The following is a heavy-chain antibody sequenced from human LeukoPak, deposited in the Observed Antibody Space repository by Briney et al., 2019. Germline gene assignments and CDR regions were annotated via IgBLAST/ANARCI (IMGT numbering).Heavy chain of an antibody. J-gene: IGHJ4*02. CDR2: ISGSGSST. D-gene: IGHD3-22*01. Sequence: GGSLRLSCAASGFTFNTYAMSWVRQAPGKGLEWVSAISGSGSSTDYADSVKGRFTISRDNSKNILFLQMSSLRADDTAIYYCARQVGFCSDSTCYFDYWGQGALVTVSS. V-gene: IGHV3-23*01. CDR3: ARQVGFCSDSTCYFDY. CDR1: GFTFNTYA.